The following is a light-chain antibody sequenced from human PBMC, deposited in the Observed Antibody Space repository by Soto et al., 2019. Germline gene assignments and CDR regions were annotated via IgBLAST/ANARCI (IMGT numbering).Light chain of an antibody. J-gene: IGLJ1*01. CDR2: DVS. CDR1: SNDVGVYNS. CDR3: RSYTGPNLLV. V-gene: IGLV2-8*01. Sequence: QSALTQSPSASGSPGQSVTICCTGTSNDVGVYNSVSWYQQHPGKAPKVMIYDVSKRPSGVPDRFSGSKSGNTASLTVSALQAEDEADYYCRSYTGPNLLVFGTGTKVTVL.